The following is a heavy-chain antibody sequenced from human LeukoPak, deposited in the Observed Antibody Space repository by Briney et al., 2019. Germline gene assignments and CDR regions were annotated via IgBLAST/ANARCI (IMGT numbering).Heavy chain of an antibody. D-gene: IGHD3-10*02. J-gene: IGHJ4*02. CDR2: IRYDGSNK. CDR1: GLTFSSYG. Sequence: GGSLRLSCAASGLTFSSYGMHWVRQAPGKGLEWVAFIRYDGSNKYYADSVKGRFTISRDNSKNTLYLQMNSLRAEDTAVYYCARERIFGDYLDFWGQGTLVTVSS. V-gene: IGHV3-30*02. CDR3: ARERIFGDYLDF.